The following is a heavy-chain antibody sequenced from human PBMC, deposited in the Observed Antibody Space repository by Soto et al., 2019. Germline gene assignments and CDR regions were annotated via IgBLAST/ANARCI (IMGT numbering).Heavy chain of an antibody. V-gene: IGHV3-15*01. CDR3: TTDVDIVVVPAAISPPSFDI. CDR1: GYTFSNAL. CDR2: IKSKTDGGTT. J-gene: IGHJ3*02. D-gene: IGHD2-2*01. Sequence: GGSLALSCATSGYTFSNALMRSVRQAPGKGLEWVGRIKSKTDGGTTDYAAPVKGRFTISRDDSKNTLYLQMNSLKTEDTAVYYCTTDVDIVVVPAAISPPSFDIWGQGTMVTVSS.